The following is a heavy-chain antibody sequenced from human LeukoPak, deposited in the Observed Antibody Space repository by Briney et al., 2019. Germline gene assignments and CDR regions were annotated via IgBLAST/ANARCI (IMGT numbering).Heavy chain of an antibody. CDR1: GYTFTGYY. CDR3: ARGASRYYGSGSYLLDY. J-gene: IGHJ4*02. CDR2: INPNSGGT. D-gene: IGHD3-10*01. Sequence: ASVKVSCKASGYTFTGYYMHWVRQAPGQGLEWMGWINPNSGGTNYAQKFQGRVTITRDTSISTAYMELSRLRSDDTAVYYCARGASRYYGSGSYLLDYWGQGTLVTVSS. V-gene: IGHV1-2*02.